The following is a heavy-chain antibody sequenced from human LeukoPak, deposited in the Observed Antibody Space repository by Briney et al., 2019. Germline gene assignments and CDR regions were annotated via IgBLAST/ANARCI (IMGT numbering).Heavy chain of an antibody. CDR1: GFTFSVYA. CDR2: IRSKGYGGTT. CDR3: TRIAAARRYYYYYMDV. D-gene: IGHD6-13*01. Sequence: PGGSLRLSCTASGFTFSVYAMSWFRQAPGKGLEWVCFIRSKGYGGTTEYAASVKGRFTISRDDSKSTAYLQMNSLKTEDTAVYYCTRIAAARRYYYYYMDVWGKGTTFTVSS. J-gene: IGHJ6*03. V-gene: IGHV3-49*03.